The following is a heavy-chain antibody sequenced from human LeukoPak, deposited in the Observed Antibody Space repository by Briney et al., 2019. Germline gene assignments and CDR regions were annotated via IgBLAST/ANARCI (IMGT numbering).Heavy chain of an antibody. CDR3: AREVLSGEDYFDY. Sequence: SVKVSCKASGGTFSSYAISWVRQAPGQGLEWMGRIIPILGIANYAQKFQGRVTITADESTSTAYMELSSLRSEDTAVYYCAREVLSGEDYFDYWGQGTLVTVSS. CDR2: IIPILGIA. CDR1: GGTFSSYA. D-gene: IGHD1-26*01. J-gene: IGHJ4*02. V-gene: IGHV1-69*04.